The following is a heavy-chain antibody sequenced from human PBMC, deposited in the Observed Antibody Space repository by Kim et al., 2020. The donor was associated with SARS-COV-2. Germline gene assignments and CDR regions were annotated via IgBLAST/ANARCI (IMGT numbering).Heavy chain of an antibody. CDR1: GFSFSSSA. V-gene: IGHV3-23*01. D-gene: IGHD6-13*01. CDR3: ATDKVGSSCPGY. J-gene: IGHJ4*02. CDR2: ISGSGDTT. Sequence: GGSLRLSCAASGFSFSSSAVSWIRQAPGKGLEWVSAISGSGDTTFYADSVKGRLTISRDNSKNVVSLQMKSLRADDTAVYYCATDKVGSSCPGYWCQGTL.